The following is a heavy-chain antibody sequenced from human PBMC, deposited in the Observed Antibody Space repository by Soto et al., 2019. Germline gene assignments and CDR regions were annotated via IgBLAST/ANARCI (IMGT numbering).Heavy chain of an antibody. CDR3: ARSGATSKSGYYYYGMDV. J-gene: IGHJ6*02. V-gene: IGHV3-74*01. CDR2: INSDGSST. D-gene: IGHD5-12*01. Sequence: GGSLRLSCAASGFTFSSYWMHWVRQAPGKGLVWVSRINSDGSSTSYADSVKGRFTISRDNAKNTLYLQMNSLRAEDTAVYYCARSGATSKSGYYYYGMDVWGQGTTVTVYS. CDR1: GFTFSSYW.